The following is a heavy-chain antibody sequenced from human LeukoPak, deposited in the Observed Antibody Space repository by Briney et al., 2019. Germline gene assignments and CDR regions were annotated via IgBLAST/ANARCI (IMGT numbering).Heavy chain of an antibody. CDR2: INPSGGST. J-gene: IGHJ4*02. Sequence: ASVKVSCKASGYTFTSYYMHWVRQAPGQGLEWMGIINPSGGSTSYAQKFQGRVTMTRDTSTSTVYMELSSLRSEDTAVYYCARGGETPLTGELYHFDYWGQGTLVTVSS. V-gene: IGHV1-46*01. CDR1: GYTFTSYY. CDR3: ARGGETPLTGELYHFDY. D-gene: IGHD2-2*02.